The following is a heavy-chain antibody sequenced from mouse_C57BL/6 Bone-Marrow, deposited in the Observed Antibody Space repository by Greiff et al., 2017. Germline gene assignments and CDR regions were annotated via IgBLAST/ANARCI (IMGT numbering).Heavy chain of an antibody. CDR3: ASYTLGVCYAMDY. CDR2: IHPNSGST. D-gene: IGHD3-3*01. Sequence: QVQLQQPGAELVKPGASVKLSCKASGYTFTSYWMHWVKQRPGQGLEWIGMIHPNSGSTNYNEKFKSKATLTVDKSSSTAYMQLSSLTSEDSAVYYCASYTLGVCYAMDYWGQGTSVTVSS. CDR1: GYTFTSYW. J-gene: IGHJ4*01. V-gene: IGHV1-64*01.